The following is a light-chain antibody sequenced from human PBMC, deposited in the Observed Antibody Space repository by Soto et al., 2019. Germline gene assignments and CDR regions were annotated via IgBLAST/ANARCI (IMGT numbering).Light chain of an antibody. CDR3: QQHSQWPIT. CDR1: QSVNSN. Sequence: EIVMTQSPATLSVSPGERATLSCRASQSVNSNYLAWYQQKPGQAPRLLIEGISKRATDIPDRFSGSGSGTEFTLTISSLPPEDFATYYCQQHSQWPITFGQGTRLEIK. V-gene: IGKV3D-15*01. CDR2: GIS. J-gene: IGKJ5*01.